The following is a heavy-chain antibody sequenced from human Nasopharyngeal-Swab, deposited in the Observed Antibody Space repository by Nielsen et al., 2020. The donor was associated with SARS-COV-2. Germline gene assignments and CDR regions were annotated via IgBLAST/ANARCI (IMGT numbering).Heavy chain of an antibody. J-gene: IGHJ6*02. Sequence: GESLKISCAASGFTFSSYAMHWVRQAPGKGLEWVAVISYDGSNKYYTDSVRGRFTISRDNSKNTLNLQMNNLRAEDTAIYYCAKDRDSGDDSDDYYHYYGMDVWGQGTTVTVSS. CDR2: ISYDGSNK. D-gene: IGHD5-12*01. V-gene: IGHV3-30*04. CDR3: AKDRDSGDDSDDYYHYYGMDV. CDR1: GFTFSSYA.